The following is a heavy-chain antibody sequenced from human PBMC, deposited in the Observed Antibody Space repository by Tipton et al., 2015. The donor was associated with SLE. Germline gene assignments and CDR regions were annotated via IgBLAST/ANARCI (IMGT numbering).Heavy chain of an antibody. V-gene: IGHV3-74*01. CDR1: GFTFSSYW. CDR2: ISSNGRTS. Sequence: GSLRLSCAASGFTFSSYWMQWVRQPPGKGLVWVSRISSNGRTSNYAGSVTGRFTISRDNVKNTLFLQISSLRAEDTAVYYCARGKDIVVLPSLRSAFRWFGMDVWGQGTTVTVSS. CDR3: ARGKDIVVLPSLRSAFRWFGMDV. D-gene: IGHD2-2*01. J-gene: IGHJ6*02.